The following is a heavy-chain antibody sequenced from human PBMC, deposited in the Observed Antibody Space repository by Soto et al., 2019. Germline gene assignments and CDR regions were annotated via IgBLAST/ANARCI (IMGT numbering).Heavy chain of an antibody. CDR2: IYYSGST. CDR3: ARWFGELSHLDY. CDR1: GGSISSGGYY. J-gene: IGHJ4*02. Sequence: SETVSLTCTVSGGSISSGGYYWSWIRQHPGKGLEWIGYIYYSGSTDYNPSLKSRVTISVDTSKNQFSLKLSSVTAADTAVYYCARWFGELSHLDYWRQGTLVTVSS. D-gene: IGHD3-10*01. V-gene: IGHV4-31*03.